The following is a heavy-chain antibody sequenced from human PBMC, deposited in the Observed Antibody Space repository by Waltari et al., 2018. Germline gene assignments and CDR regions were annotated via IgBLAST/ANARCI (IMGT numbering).Heavy chain of an antibody. CDR2: IRSGISYI. CDR1: GFPFRSYA. D-gene: IGHD2-15*01. CDR3: AREWGVMVGTAGYYFDY. Sequence: EVQLVGSGGGLVKPGGSLRLSCAASGFPFRSYAMTWARQAPGKGLEVVSSIRSGISYIYYADSVKGRFTISRDNAKNSLYLQMNSLRAEDTAVYYCAREWGVMVGTAGYYFDYWGQGTLVTVSS. J-gene: IGHJ4*02. V-gene: IGHV3-21*01.